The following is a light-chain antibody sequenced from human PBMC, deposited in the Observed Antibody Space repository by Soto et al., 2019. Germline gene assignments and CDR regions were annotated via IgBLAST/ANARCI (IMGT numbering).Light chain of an antibody. Sequence: EIAVTQSPGTLSSSPEEKATLSCRASQSIDNRYLAWYQHKPGQAPRLLIYATSSRATGIPDRFGGSGSGTDFTLTINRLEPEDFAVYYCQQYFGSSWTFGQGTKV. CDR1: QSIDNRY. V-gene: IGKV3-20*01. CDR2: ATS. CDR3: QQYFGSSWT. J-gene: IGKJ1*01.